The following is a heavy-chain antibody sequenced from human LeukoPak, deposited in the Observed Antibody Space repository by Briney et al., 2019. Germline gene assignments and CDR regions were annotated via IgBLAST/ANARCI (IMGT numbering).Heavy chain of an antibody. CDR2: ISSSGSTK. V-gene: IGHV3-11*04. CDR1: GFTFSDYY. Sequence: GGSLRLSCVVSGFTFSDYYMSWIRQAPGKGLEWVSYISSSGSTKYYADSVKGRFTVSRDNSNNTLYLQMNSLRAEDTAVYYCAKDKGNFGDYYYFGYWGQGTLVTVSS. J-gene: IGHJ4*02. CDR3: AKDKGNFGDYYYFGY. D-gene: IGHD4-17*01.